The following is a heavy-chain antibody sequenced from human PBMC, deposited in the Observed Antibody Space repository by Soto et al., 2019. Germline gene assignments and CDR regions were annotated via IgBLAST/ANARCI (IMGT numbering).Heavy chain of an antibody. Sequence: EVQVLESGGGLVQPGGSLRLSCAASGFTFSIYAMSWVRQAPGKGLEWVSAISDSGRTYYADSVKGRFTISRDNSKNTVFIQMSSLRADDTAVYYCATRTYSGVLDGHADGDVWGQGTMVTVS. CDR3: ATRTYSGVLDGHADGDV. CDR1: GFTFSIYA. V-gene: IGHV3-23*01. J-gene: IGHJ6*02. CDR2: ISDSGRT. D-gene: IGHD1-26*01.